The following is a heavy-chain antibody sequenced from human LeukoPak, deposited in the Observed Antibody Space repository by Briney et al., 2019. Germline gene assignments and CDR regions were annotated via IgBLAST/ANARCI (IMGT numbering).Heavy chain of an antibody. CDR3: TTDSDSSGYYWSLYYFDY. CDR2: IKSKTDGGTT. J-gene: IGHJ4*02. Sequence: PGGSLRLSCVASGFTFSNAWMSWVRQAPGKGLEWVGRIKSKTDGGTTDYAAPVKGRFTISRDDSKNTLYLQMNSLKTEDTAVYYCTTDSDSSGYYWSLYYFDYWGQGTLVTVSS. CDR1: GFTFSNAW. V-gene: IGHV3-15*01. D-gene: IGHD3-22*01.